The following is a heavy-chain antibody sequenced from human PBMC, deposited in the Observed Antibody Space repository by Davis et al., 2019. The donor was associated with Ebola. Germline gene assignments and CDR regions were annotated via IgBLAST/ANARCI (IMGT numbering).Heavy chain of an antibody. J-gene: IGHJ6*02. CDR1: GGSFSGYY. V-gene: IGHV4-59*08. D-gene: IGHD6-19*01. CDR3: ARRGWAGAYYYYGMDV. CDR2: IYYSGST. Sequence: PSETLSLTCAVYGGSFSGYYWSWIRQPPGKGLEWIGYIYYSGSTNYNPSLKSRVTISVDTSKNQFSLKLSSVTAADTAVYYCARRGWAGAYYYYGMDVWGQGTTVTVSS.